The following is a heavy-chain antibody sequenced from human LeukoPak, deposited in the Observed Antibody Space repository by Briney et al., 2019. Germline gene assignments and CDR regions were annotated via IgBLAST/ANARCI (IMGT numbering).Heavy chain of an antibody. J-gene: IGHJ4*02. Sequence: GGSLRLSCATSGFTFSGYSMNWVRQAPGKGLEWISYISSSSINIHYGDSVKGRFTISRDNAENSLYLQMNSLRAEDTAVYYCARDSIQLWPNAIDSWGQGTLVTVSS. CDR3: ARDSIQLWPNAIDS. V-gene: IGHV3-48*01. D-gene: IGHD1-1*01. CDR1: GFTFSGYS. CDR2: ISSSSINI.